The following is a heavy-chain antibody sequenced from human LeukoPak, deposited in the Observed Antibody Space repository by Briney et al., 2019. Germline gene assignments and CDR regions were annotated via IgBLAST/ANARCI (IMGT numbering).Heavy chain of an antibody. CDR3: ARRGRIIAAAGSFDY. D-gene: IGHD6-13*01. CDR1: GGSFSGYY. CDR2: INHSGST. Sequence: SETLSLTCAVYGGSFSGYYWSWIRQPPGKELEWIGEINHSGSTNYNPSLKSRVTISVDTSKNQFSLKLSSVTAADTAVYYCARRGRIIAAAGSFDYWGQGTLVTVSS. J-gene: IGHJ4*02. V-gene: IGHV4-34*01.